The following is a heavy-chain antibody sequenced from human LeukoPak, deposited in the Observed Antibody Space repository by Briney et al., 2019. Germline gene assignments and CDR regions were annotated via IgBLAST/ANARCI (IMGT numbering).Heavy chain of an antibody. D-gene: IGHD2-2*02. CDR3: ARVGVPAAIAYYYYYMDV. CDR2: INPNSGGT. J-gene: IGHJ6*03. Sequence: GASVKVSCKASGYTFTVYYIHWVRQAPGQGLEWMGWINPNSGGTNYAQKFQGRVTMTRDTSISTAYMELSRLRSDDTAVYYCARVGVPAAIAYYYYYMDVWGKGTTVTVSS. CDR1: GYTFTVYY. V-gene: IGHV1-2*02.